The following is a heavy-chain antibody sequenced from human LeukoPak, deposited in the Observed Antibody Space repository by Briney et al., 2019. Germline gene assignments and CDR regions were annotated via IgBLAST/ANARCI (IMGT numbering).Heavy chain of an antibody. D-gene: IGHD3-3*01. CDR2: ISGDGGST. CDR3: AKDVLRFLEWLFAFDY. CDR1: GFTFDDYA. V-gene: IGHV3-43*02. Sequence: GGSLRLSCAASGFTFDDYAIHWVRHAPGKGLEWVSLISGDGGSTYYADSVKGRFTISRDNSKNSLYLQMNSLRTEDTALYYCAKDVLRFLEWLFAFDYWGQGTLVTVSS. J-gene: IGHJ4*02.